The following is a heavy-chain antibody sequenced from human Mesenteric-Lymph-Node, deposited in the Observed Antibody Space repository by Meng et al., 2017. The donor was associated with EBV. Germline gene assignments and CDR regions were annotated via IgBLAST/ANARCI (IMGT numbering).Heavy chain of an antibody. CDR3: ARPDSSSWIHFDY. D-gene: IGHD6-13*01. J-gene: IGHJ4*02. Sequence: QPQLQGSGPGLVKPPEALPLTCTFSGGSISSSSYYWGWIRQPPGKGLEWIGSIYYSGSTYYNPSLKSRVTISVDTSKNQFSLKLSSVTAADTAVYYCARPDSSSWIHFDYWGQGTLVTVSS. V-gene: IGHV4-39*01. CDR2: IYYSGST. CDR1: GGSISSSSYY.